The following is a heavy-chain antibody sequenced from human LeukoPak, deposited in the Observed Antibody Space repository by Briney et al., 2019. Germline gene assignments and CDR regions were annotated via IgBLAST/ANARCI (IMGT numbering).Heavy chain of an antibody. CDR2: IYPGDSDT. CDR1: GYSFTSYW. J-gene: IGHJ5*02. V-gene: IGHV5-51*01. Sequence: GESLKISCKGSGYSFTSYWIGWVRQMPGKGLEWMGIIYPGDSDTRYSPSFQGQVTISADKSISTAYLQWSSLKASDTAMYYCARLGAKLRYFDWSINWFDPWGQGTLVTVPS. CDR3: ARLGAKLRYFDWSINWFDP. D-gene: IGHD3-9*01.